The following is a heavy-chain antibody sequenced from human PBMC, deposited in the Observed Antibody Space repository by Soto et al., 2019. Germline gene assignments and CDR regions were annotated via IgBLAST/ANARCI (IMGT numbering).Heavy chain of an antibody. CDR3: ARGWITGTTDVAFDI. V-gene: IGHV1-2*02. D-gene: IGHD1-7*01. Sequence: PGGSLRLSCKASGYTFTGYYMHWVRQAPGQGLEWMGWINPNSGGTNYAQKFQGRVTMTRDTSISTAYMELSRLRSDDTAVYYCARGWITGTTDVAFDIWGQGTMVTVSS. CDR2: INPNSGGT. J-gene: IGHJ3*02. CDR1: GYTFTGYY.